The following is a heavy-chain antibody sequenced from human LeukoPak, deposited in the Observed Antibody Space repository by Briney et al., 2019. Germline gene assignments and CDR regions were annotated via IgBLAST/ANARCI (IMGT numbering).Heavy chain of an antibody. CDR2: INHSGGT. CDR3: ARLRPGYCSSTSCYRRYYYYYMDV. Sequence: SETLSLTCAVYGGSFSGYYWSWIRQPPGKGLEWIGEINHSGGTNYNPSLKSRVTISVDTSKNQFSLKLSSVTAADTAVYYCARLRPGYCSSTSCYRRYYYYYMDVWGKGTTVTISS. V-gene: IGHV4-34*01. CDR1: GGSFSGYY. D-gene: IGHD2-2*02. J-gene: IGHJ6*03.